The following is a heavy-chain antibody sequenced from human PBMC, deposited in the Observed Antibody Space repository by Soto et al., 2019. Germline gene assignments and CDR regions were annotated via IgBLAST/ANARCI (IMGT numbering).Heavy chain of an antibody. CDR3: AKETTRFAVPPALDY. V-gene: IGHV3-53*05. D-gene: IGHD1-1*01. CDR2: IYSDGTT. J-gene: IGHJ4*02. CDR1: GFTVSSNY. Sequence: GGSLRLSCAASGFTVSSNYMSWVRQAPGKGLEWVSVIYSDGTTYYADSVKGRFTISRDNSKNTLYLQMNSLRAEDTAVYYCAKETTRFAVPPALDYWGQGTLVTVSS.